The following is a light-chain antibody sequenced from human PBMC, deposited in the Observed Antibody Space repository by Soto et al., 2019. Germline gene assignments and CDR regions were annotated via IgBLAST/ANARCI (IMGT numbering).Light chain of an antibody. CDR3: QKYRGAPRT. CDR2: AAS. CDR1: QGISNY. V-gene: IGKV1-27*01. Sequence: DIQMTQSPASLSASVGDRVTITCRASQGISNYLVWYQQKQGKVPKLLIYAASTLQSGVPSRFSGSGSGTAFSLTTSSIQPEEVVAYYYQKYRGAPRTFGRGTKVEIK. J-gene: IGKJ1*01.